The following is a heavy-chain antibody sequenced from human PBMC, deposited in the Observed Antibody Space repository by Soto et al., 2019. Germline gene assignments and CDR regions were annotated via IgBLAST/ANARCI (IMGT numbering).Heavy chain of an antibody. Sequence: GGSLRLSCAASGFTFSSYWMHWVRQAPGKGLVWVSRINSDGSSTSYADSVKGRFTISRDNAKNTLYLQMNSLRAEDTAVYYCARDYSPIYYYQPFDYWGQGTLVTVSS. CDR3: ARDYSPIYYYQPFDY. J-gene: IGHJ4*02. D-gene: IGHD3-10*01. V-gene: IGHV3-74*01. CDR2: INSDGSST. CDR1: GFTFSSYW.